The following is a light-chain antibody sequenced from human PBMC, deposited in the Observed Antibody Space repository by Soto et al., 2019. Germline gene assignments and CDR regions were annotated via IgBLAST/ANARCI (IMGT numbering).Light chain of an antibody. CDR3: NSYGGSNNYVV. Sequence: QSVLTQPPSASGSPGQSVTISCTGTSSDVGGYTYVSWYQQHPGKAPKLMIYEVNKRPSGVPDRFSGSKSGNTASLTVSGLQADDEADYYCNSYGGSNNYVVFGGGTKLTVL. V-gene: IGLV2-8*01. CDR1: SSDVGGYTY. J-gene: IGLJ2*01. CDR2: EVN.